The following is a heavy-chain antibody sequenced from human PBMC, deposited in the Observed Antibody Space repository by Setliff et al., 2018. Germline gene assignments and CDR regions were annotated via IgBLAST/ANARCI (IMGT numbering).Heavy chain of an antibody. V-gene: IGHV4-39*01. Sequence: PSETLSLTCTVSNGSISSGNYFWGWIRQPPGKGREWMGSIFYTGSTYYSPSLKSRVTMSIDTSKNQFSLNLNSVTAADTAVYYCARQPYSTTYYYYYYYMDVWGKGTTVTVSS. J-gene: IGHJ6*03. D-gene: IGHD6-13*01. CDR3: ARQPYSTTYYYYYYYMDV. CDR2: IFYTGST. CDR1: NGSISSGNYF.